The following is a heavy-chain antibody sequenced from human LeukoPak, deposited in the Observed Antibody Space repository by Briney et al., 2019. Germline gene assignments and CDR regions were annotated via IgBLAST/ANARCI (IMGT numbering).Heavy chain of an antibody. J-gene: IGHJ3*02. CDR2: ISWNSGSI. CDR1: GFTFDDYA. CDR3: AKARSGSYMRNAFDI. V-gene: IGHV3-9*01. Sequence: GGSLRLSCAASGFTFDDYAMHWVRQAPGKGLEWVSGISWNSGSIGYADSVKGRFTISRDNARNSLYLQMNSLRAEDTALYYCAKARSGSYMRNAFDIWGQGTMVTVSS. D-gene: IGHD1-26*01.